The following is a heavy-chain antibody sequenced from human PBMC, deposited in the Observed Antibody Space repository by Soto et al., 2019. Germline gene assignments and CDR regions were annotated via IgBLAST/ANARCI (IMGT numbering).Heavy chain of an antibody. D-gene: IGHD1-7*01. CDR2: INPNSGGT. CDR1: GYTFTGYY. Sequence: GASVKVSCKASGYTFTGYYMHWVRQAPGQGLEWMGWINPNSGGTNYAQKFQGWVTMTRDTSISTAYMELSRLRSDDTAVYYCARDFITGTTGFDYWGQGTLVTVSS. CDR3: ARDFITGTTGFDY. J-gene: IGHJ4*02. V-gene: IGHV1-2*04.